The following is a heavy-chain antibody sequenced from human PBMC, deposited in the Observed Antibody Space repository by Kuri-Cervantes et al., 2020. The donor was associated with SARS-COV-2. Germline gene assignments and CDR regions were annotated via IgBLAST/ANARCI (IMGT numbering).Heavy chain of an antibody. CDR3: ASRTGHYYYYYMDV. CDR2: INPNSGVT. CDR1: GYTFNIYG. D-gene: IGHD7-27*01. V-gene: IGHV1-8*02. J-gene: IGHJ6*03. Sequence: ASVKVSCKASGYTFNIYGINWVRQAPGQGLEWMGWINPNSGVTGYAQKFQGRVIMTRDTSRSTAYMELSRLRSDDTAVYYCASRTGHYYYYYMDVWGKGTTVTVSS.